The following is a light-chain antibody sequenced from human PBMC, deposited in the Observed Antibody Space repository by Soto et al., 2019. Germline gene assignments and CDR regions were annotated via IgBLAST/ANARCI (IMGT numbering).Light chain of an antibody. V-gene: IGLV2-14*01. CDR2: DVS. Sequence: QSALTQLASVYGSPGQSITISCTGTSSDVGGYNYVSWYQQHPGKAPKLMIYDVSNRPSGVSNRFSGSKSANTASLTIYGFQSEDEADYYCSSYTGSSNYVVFGGGTKLTVL. J-gene: IGLJ2*01. CDR1: SSDVGGYNY. CDR3: SSYTGSSNYVV.